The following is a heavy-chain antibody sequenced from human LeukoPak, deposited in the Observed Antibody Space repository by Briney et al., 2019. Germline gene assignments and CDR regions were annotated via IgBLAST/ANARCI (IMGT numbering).Heavy chain of an antibody. J-gene: IGHJ4*02. CDR2: IYPGDPDT. CDR1: GYIFTSYW. Sequence: GESLKISCKGSGYIFTSYWIGWVRQMPGKGLEWMGIIYPGDPDTRYSPSFQGQVTISADKSISTAYLQWSSLKASDTAMYYCARTKSMISKPFDYWGQGTLVTVSS. V-gene: IGHV5-51*01. CDR3: ARTKSMISKPFDY. D-gene: IGHD3-22*01.